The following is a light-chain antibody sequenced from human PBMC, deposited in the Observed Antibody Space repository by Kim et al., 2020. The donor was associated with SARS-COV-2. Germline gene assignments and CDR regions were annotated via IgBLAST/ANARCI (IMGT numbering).Light chain of an antibody. CDR3: QQYHSYPYT. V-gene: IGKV1-5*03. CDR2: KAS. Sequence: SASVGDRVTITCRASQSISSWLAWYQQKPGKAPKLLIYKASNLESGVPSRFSGSASGTEFTLTISSLHPDDFATYYCQQYHSYPYTFGQGTKLEI. CDR1: QSISSW. J-gene: IGKJ2*01.